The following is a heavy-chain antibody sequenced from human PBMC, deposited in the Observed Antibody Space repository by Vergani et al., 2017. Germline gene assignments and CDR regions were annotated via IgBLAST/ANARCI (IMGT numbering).Heavy chain of an antibody. CDR3: ARGSSSSYYYYYMDV. D-gene: IGHD6-13*01. V-gene: IGHV4-61*02. CDR1: GGSISSGSYY. Sequence: QVQLQESGPGLVKPSQTLSLTCTVSGGSISSGSYYWSWIRQPAGKGLEWIGRIYTSGSTNYNPSLKSPVTMSVDTSKNQFSLKLSSVTAADTAVYYCARGSSSSYYYYYMDVWGKGTTVTVSS. J-gene: IGHJ6*03. CDR2: IYTSGST.